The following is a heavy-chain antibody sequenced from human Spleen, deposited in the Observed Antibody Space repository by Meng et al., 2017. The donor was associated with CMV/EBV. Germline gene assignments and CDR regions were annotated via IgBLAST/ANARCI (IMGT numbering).Heavy chain of an antibody. CDR1: GFTFSNAW. D-gene: IGHD5-18*01. CDR3: ARELSGYRYGSRGS. J-gene: IGHJ5*02. CDR2: IKSKTDGGTT. Sequence: GESLKISCAASGFTFSNAWMSWVRQAPGKGLEWVGRIKSKTDGGTTDYAAPVKGRFTISRDNTKNSLYLQMNSLRAEDTAIYYCARELSGYRYGSRGSWGRGTLVTVSS. V-gene: IGHV3-15*01.